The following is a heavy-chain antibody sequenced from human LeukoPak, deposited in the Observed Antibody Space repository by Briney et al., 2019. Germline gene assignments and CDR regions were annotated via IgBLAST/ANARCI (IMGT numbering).Heavy chain of an antibody. J-gene: IGHJ5*02. CDR3: ARVVIVRGWFDP. Sequence: GGSLRLSCVASGFSFKKYWMSWVRQAPGKGLEWVANIKQDGKSGSDKYYVDSVKGRFTISRDNAKNSLYLQMNSLRAEDTAVYYCARVVIVRGWFDPWGQGTLVTVSS. CDR1: GFSFKKYW. V-gene: IGHV3-7*01. CDR2: IKQDGKSGSDK. D-gene: IGHD2/OR15-2a*01.